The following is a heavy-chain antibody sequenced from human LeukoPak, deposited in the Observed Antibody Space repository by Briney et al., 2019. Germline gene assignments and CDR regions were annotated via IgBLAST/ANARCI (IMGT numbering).Heavy chain of an antibody. CDR1: GYSISSGYY. D-gene: IGHD1-14*01. CDR2: IYYSGST. CDR3: ARRNRYFDY. Sequence: SETLSLTCTVSGYSISSGYYWGWIRQPPGKGLEWIGYIYYSGSTNYNPSLKSRVTMSVDTSKNQFSLKLSSVTAADTAVYYCARRNRYFDYWGQGTLVTVSS. V-gene: IGHV4-38-2*02. J-gene: IGHJ4*02.